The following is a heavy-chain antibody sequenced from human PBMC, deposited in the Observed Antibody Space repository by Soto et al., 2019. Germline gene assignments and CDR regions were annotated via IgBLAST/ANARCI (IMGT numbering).Heavy chain of an antibody. D-gene: IGHD3-10*01. CDR2: ISHIGGST. J-gene: IGHJ4*02. V-gene: IGHV3-23*01. CDR3: AMVRVSVDY. CDR1: GLSFSSNA. Sequence: LRLSCAASGLSFSSNAISWVRQAPGKGLEWVSAISHIGGSTYYADSVKGRFTISRDNSKNTLYLQMDSLRAEDTAVYYCAMVRVSVDYWGQGTLVTVSS.